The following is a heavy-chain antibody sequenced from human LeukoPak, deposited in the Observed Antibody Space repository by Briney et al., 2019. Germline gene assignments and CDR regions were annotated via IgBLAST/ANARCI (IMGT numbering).Heavy chain of an antibody. CDR2: IIPILGIA. V-gene: IGHV1-69*04. Sequence: ASVKVSCKASGGTFSSYTISWVRQAPGQGLEWMGRIIPILGIANYAQKFQGRVTITADKSTSTAYMELSSLRSEDTAVYYCAREGRIVRAIDYYYYYGMDVWGQGTTVTVSS. CDR1: GGTFSSYT. J-gene: IGHJ6*02. CDR3: AREGRIVRAIDYYYYYGMDV. D-gene: IGHD1-26*01.